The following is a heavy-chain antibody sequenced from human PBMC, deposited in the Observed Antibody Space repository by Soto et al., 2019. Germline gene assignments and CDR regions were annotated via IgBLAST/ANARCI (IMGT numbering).Heavy chain of an antibody. J-gene: IGHJ6*02. CDR2: IYYRGST. V-gene: IGHV4-59*11. CDR3: ARDGRAASGMDV. Sequence: PSETLSLTCTVSGGSISSHYWSWVRQAPGKGLEWIGHIYYRGSTSYNPSLRSRSTISVDTSNNQFSLKLNSVTTADTAVYYCARDGRAASGMDVWGQGPKVTVSS. CDR1: GGSISSHY. D-gene: IGHD1-26*01.